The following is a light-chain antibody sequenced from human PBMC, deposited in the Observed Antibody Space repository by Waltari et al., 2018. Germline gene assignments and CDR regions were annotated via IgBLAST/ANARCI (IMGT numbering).Light chain of an antibody. J-gene: IGLJ3*02. CDR1: RANRGSNT. CDR3: ATWDDSLNGRV. CDR2: NNY. Sequence: SVLTQSPAASGTPGQGVSMFCSGSRANRGSNTVNWNQQLPGTAPKLLIYNNYQRPSGVPDRFSGSKSGTSASLAISGLQSEDEADYYCATWDDSLNGRVFGGGTKLTVL. V-gene: IGLV1-44*01.